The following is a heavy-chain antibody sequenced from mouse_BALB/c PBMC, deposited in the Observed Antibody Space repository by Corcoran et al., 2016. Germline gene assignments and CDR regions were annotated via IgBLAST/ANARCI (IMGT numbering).Heavy chain of an antibody. CDR3: TDGSYYYVMDF. CDR1: GNSFTKHG. Sequence: QIQLVQSGPELKKPGETVTISCKASGNSFTKHGMNWVKQTPGKGLKWMGWMNTNTGKPTYADDFKGRFDFSLETSASKAYLQINDLKNEDTATYFCTDGSYYYVMDFWGQGIAVTVSS. D-gene: IGHD2-3*01. J-gene: IGHJ4*01. V-gene: IGHV9-3-1*01. CDR2: MNTNTGKP.